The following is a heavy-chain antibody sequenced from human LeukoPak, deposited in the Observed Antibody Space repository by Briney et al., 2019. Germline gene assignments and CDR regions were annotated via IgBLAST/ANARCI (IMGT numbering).Heavy chain of an antibody. CDR3: AGGVGASHFDY. CDR2: IKQDGTEK. Sequence: GGSLRLSCAASGFTFSTYWMSWVRQAPGKGLEWVAIIKQDGTEKYYVDSVKGRFTISRDNAENSLRLQMNSLRAEDTAVYYCAGGVGASHFDYWGQGTLVTVSS. D-gene: IGHD1-26*01. V-gene: IGHV3-7*04. CDR1: GFTFSTYW. J-gene: IGHJ4*02.